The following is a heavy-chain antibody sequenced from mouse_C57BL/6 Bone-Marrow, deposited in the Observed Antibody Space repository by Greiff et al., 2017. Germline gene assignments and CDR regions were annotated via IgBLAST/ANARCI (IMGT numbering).Heavy chain of an antibody. CDR2: IDPEIGDT. J-gene: IGHJ2*01. Sequence: EVQLQESGAELVRPGASVSLSCTASGFNIKDDYIHWVKQRPEQGLEWIGWIDPEIGDTEYASKFQGQATITSDTSSNTAYLQLSSLTSEDTAVYYCSSFDGNYFDFWGQGTPLTVAS. D-gene: IGHD2-3*01. CDR3: SSFDGNYFDF. V-gene: IGHV14-4*01. CDR1: GFNIKDDY.